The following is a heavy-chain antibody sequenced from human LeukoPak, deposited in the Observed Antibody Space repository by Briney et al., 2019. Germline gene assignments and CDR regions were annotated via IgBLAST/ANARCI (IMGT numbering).Heavy chain of an antibody. Sequence: GESLKISCKGTGYSFTSYWITWVRQMPGEGLEWMGRIDPSDSYTNYSPSFQGHVTISADKSISTAYLQWSSLKASDTAMYYCARHLISGVGWFDRWGQGTLVTVSS. J-gene: IGHJ5*02. CDR2: IDPSDSYT. CDR3: ARHLISGVGWFDR. V-gene: IGHV5-10-1*01. CDR1: GYSFTSYW. D-gene: IGHD3/OR15-3a*01.